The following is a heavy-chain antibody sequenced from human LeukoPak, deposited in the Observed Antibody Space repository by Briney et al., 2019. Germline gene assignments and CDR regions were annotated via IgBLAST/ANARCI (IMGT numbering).Heavy chain of an antibody. CDR3: ARVYWRLGAHDAFDI. CDR1: GYSITTNY. CDR2: IDHIGNT. V-gene: IGHV4-38-2*02. D-gene: IGHD3-3*01. J-gene: IGHJ3*02. Sequence: PSETLSLTCTVSGYSITTNYWGWIRQAPGQGLEWIGTIDHIGNTFYKPSLTSRVSISVDTSKNHFSLNLTSVTATDTALYYCARVYWRLGAHDAFDIWGQGTMVTVSS.